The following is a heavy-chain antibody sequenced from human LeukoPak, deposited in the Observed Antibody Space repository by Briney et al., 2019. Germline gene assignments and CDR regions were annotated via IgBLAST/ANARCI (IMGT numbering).Heavy chain of an antibody. V-gene: IGHV5-51*01. D-gene: IGHD3-10*01. CDR1: GYRFSDYW. J-gene: IGHJ6*02. CDR2: IFPGDFET. CDR3: ARLGLEGCWGRRCYTSFYYYGMDV. Sequence: GESLRISCQGSGYRFSDYWIGWVRQMPGKGLELMGIIFPGDFETKYSPSFQGQVTISADKSISTAYLQWSSLKASDTATYYCARLGLEGCWGRRCYTSFYYYGMDVWGQGTTVTVSS.